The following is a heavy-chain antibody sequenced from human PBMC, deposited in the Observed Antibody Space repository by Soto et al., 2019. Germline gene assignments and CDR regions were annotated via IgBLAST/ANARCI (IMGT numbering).Heavy chain of an antibody. V-gene: IGHV4-59*11. D-gene: IGHD2-15*01. CDR3: ERSAWYSGFLDYFDS. Sequence: TEILSLTCTVSGGSISPHYSSWTRQPPGKGLERIEYIYYSGTTNYNPSLRSRVTMSVDTSKNRFSLNLGSVTAADTAVYYCERSAWYSGFLDYFDSWGQGTLVTVSS. J-gene: IGHJ4*02. CDR2: IYYSGTT. CDR1: GGSISPHY.